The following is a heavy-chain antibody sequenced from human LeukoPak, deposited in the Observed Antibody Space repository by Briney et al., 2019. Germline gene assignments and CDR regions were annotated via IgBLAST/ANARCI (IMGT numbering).Heavy chain of an antibody. CDR3: ARGRTRSSTSCLGY. CDR1: GDTFTSYD. Sequence: ASVKVSCKASGDTFTSYDINWVRQATGQGLEWMGWMNPNSGNTGYAQKFQGRVTITRNTSISTAYMELSSLRSEDTAVYYCARGRTRSSTSCLGYWGQGTLVTVSS. J-gene: IGHJ4*02. D-gene: IGHD2-2*01. V-gene: IGHV1-8*03. CDR2: MNPNSGNT.